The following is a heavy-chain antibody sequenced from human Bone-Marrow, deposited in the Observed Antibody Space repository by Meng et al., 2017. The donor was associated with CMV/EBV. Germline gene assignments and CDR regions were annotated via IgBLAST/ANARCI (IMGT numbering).Heavy chain of an antibody. Sequence: GGSLRLSCAASGFTFSGYAMSWVRQAPGKGLEWVSTIFGRGDTTYYAESVKGRFTISRDNSKNTLYLQMNSLRAEDTAVYYCARDGAFYVLRYYFDYWGQGTLVTVSS. CDR1: GFTFSGYA. V-gene: IGHV3-23*01. CDR2: IFGRGDTT. D-gene: IGHD3-3*01. J-gene: IGHJ4*02. CDR3: ARDGAFYVLRYYFDY.